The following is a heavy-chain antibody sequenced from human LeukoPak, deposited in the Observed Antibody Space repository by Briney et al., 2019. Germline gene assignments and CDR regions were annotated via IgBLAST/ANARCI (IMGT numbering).Heavy chain of an antibody. CDR1: GGSISNYY. Sequence: SETLSLTRTVSGGSISNYYWNWIRQPAGKGLEWIGRIYTSGSTNYNPSLKSRVTMSVDTSKNQFSLKLSSVTAADTAVYYCARDAFGKRTTGDYWGQGTLVTVSS. J-gene: IGHJ4*02. D-gene: IGHD1-1*01. CDR2: IYTSGST. V-gene: IGHV4-4*07. CDR3: ARDAFGKRTTGDY.